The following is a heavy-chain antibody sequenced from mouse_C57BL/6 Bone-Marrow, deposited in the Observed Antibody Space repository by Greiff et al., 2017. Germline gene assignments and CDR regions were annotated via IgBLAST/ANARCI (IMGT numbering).Heavy chain of an antibody. D-gene: IGHD1-1*01. CDR2: INPEDGDT. Sequence: EVKLMESGAELVQPGASVKLSCTASGFNIKDDYMHWVQQRPEQGLEWIGWINPEDGDTEYASKFPGKATITANTSSNPAYLQHSRLTSEDTAVYCCTTHCYGSSCVYMDYWGQGTTVTVSS. V-gene: IGHV14-4*01. J-gene: IGHJ2*01. CDR3: TTHCYGSSCVYMDY. CDR1: GFNIKDDY.